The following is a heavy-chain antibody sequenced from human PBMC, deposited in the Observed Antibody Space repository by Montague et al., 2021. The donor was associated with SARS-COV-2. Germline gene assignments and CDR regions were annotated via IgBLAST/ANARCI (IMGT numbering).Heavy chain of an antibody. CDR3: ARHTPNRITMVQAFDI. CDR2: ICYSGST. Sequence: SETLSLTCNVSGGSISSYYWSWIRQPPGKGLEWIGYICYSGSTNYNPSPKIRVPVSVDTSKNQFSLKLSSVTAADTAVYYCARHTPNRITMVQAFDIWGQGTMVTVSS. J-gene: IGHJ3*02. V-gene: IGHV4-59*08. CDR1: GGSISSYY. D-gene: IGHD3-10*01.